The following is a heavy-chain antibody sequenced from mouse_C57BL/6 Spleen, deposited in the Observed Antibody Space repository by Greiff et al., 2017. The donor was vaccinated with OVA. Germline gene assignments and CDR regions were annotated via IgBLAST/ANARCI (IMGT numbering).Heavy chain of an antibody. Sequence: EVKLQESGPELVKPGASVKISCKASGYSFTDYNMNWVKQSNGKSLEWIGVINPNYGTTSYNQKFKGKATLTVDQSSSTAYMQLNSLTSEDSAVYYCAREDYYGNYGYFDVWGTGTTVTVSS. J-gene: IGHJ1*03. V-gene: IGHV1-39*01. D-gene: IGHD2-1*01. CDR3: AREDYYGNYGYFDV. CDR1: GYSFTDYN. CDR2: INPNYGTT.